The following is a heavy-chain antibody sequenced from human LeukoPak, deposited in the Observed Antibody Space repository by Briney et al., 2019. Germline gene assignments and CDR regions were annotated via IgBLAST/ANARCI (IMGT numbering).Heavy chain of an antibody. CDR3: ARDLFVDIVATTYDASDI. Sequence: GGSLRPSCAASGFIFSSYAMHWVRQAPSKVLEWVAAIRTDGTRKYYADSVKGRPTISRENSQNTLHLQMNSRSAEDTAVYYCARDLFVDIVATTYDASDIRGQGKTVTVSS. J-gene: IGHJ3*02. CDR2: IRTDGTRK. D-gene: IGHD5-12*01. CDR1: GFIFSSYA. V-gene: IGHV3-30*04.